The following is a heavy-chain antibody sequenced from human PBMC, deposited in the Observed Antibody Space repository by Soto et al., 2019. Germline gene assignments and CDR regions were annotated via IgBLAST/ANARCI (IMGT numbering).Heavy chain of an antibody. J-gene: IGHJ4*02. CDR1: GYTFTSYG. CDR3: AREVIYGDYPDY. CDR2: ISAYNGNT. D-gene: IGHD4-17*01. Sequence: QVQLVQSGAEVKKPGASVKVSCKASGYTFTSYGISWVRQAPGQGLEWMGWISAYNGNTNYAQKIQGSVTMTTATSTSTAYIELRSLRSDDTAVYYCAREVIYGDYPDYWGQGTLVTVSS. V-gene: IGHV1-18*01.